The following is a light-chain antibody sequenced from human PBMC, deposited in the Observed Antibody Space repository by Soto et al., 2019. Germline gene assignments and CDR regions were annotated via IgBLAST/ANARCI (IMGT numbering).Light chain of an antibody. CDR3: QQYDSFPLS. V-gene: IGKV3-15*01. CDR1: QSVSSN. Sequence: EIVMTQSPATLSVSPGERATLSCRASQSVSSNLAWYQQKPGQAPRLLIYGASTRATGIPARFSGSGSGTEFTLTISSLQSEDIATYYCQQYDSFPLSFGGGTKVEIK. J-gene: IGKJ4*01. CDR2: GAS.